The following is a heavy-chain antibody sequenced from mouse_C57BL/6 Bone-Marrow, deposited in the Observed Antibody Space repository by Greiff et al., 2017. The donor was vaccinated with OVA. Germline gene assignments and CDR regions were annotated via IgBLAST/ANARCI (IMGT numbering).Heavy chain of an antibody. CDR3: TRSDGYYEVSAMDY. J-gene: IGHJ4*01. CDR2: IYPGNSDT. V-gene: IGHV1-5*01. D-gene: IGHD2-3*01. CDR1: GYTFTSYW. Sequence: EVQLQQSGTVLARPGASVKMSCKTSGYTFTSYWMHWVKQRPGQGLEWIGAIYPGNSDTSYNQKFKGKAKLTAVTSASTAYMELSSLTNEDSAVYYCTRSDGYYEVSAMDYWGQGTSVTVSS.